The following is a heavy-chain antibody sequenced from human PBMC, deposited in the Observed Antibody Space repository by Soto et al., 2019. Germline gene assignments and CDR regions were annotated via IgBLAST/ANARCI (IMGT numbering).Heavy chain of an antibody. CDR1: GYKFKSYA. CDR2: ISAYNGDT. CDR3: ARDVLILRGSPCNCFDR. V-gene: IGHV1-18*01. D-gene: IGHD1-26*01. Sequence: QLVQSGTEVKKPGASVKVSCKASGYKFKSYAISWVRQVPGQGLEWMGWISAYNGDTKYAQRFQVRVTITAATSRSIAHMELRSLRYDDTDVYFCARDVLILRGSPCNCFDRWGQGTLVTVSS. J-gene: IGHJ5*02.